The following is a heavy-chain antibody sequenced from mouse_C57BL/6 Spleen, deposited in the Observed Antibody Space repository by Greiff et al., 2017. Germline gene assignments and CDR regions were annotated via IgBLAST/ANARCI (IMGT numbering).Heavy chain of an antibody. J-gene: IGHJ3*01. Sequence: EVQLQQSGPELVKPGASVQIPCKASGYTFTDYNMDWVKQSHGKSLEWIGDINPNNGGTIYNQKFKGKATLTVDKSSSTAYMELRSLTSEDTAVYYCARRTAQAPFAYWGQGTLVTVSA. V-gene: IGHV1-18*01. CDR3: ARRTAQAPFAY. CDR1: GYTFTDYN. D-gene: IGHD3-2*02. CDR2: INPNNGGT.